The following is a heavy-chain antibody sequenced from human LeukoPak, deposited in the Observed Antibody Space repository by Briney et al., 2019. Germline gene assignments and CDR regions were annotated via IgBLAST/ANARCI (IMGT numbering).Heavy chain of an antibody. D-gene: IGHD2-15*01. CDR3: AIRGPCGGGSYCFDY. V-gene: IGHV5-51*01. CDR1: GYRITAYW. CDR2: IYPGDSDT. J-gene: IGHJ4*02. Sequence: PGESLKISCKVSGYRITAYWIGWVRQMPGKGLEWKGIIYPGDSDTRYSPSFQGQVTISADKTISTAYLQWSSLKASDTAMYYCAIRGPCGGGSYCFDYWGQGTLVTVSS.